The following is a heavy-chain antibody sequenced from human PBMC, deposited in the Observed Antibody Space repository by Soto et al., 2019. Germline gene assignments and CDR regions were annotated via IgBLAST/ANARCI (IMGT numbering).Heavy chain of an antibody. CDR1: SYTFTSCG. CDR2: ISAHNGNT. Sequence: QVHLVQFGAEVKKPGASVKVSCKASSYTFTSCGIIWVRQAPGQGLEWMGWISAHNGNTDYAQKLQGRVIVTRDTSTSTAYMELRSLRSDDTAVYYCARGRYGDYWGQGALVTVSS. V-gene: IGHV1-18*01. J-gene: IGHJ4*02. D-gene: IGHD1-1*01. CDR3: ARGRYGDY.